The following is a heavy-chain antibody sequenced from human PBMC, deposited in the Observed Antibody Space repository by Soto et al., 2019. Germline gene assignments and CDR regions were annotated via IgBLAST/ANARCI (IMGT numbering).Heavy chain of an antibody. J-gene: IGHJ6*02. D-gene: IGHD3-22*01. CDR1: GFTFSSYA. V-gene: IGHV3-30-3*01. CDR2: ISYDGSNK. Sequence: GGSLRLSCAASGFTFSSYAMHWVRQAPGKGLEWVAVISYDGSNKYYADSVKGRFTISRDNSKNTLYLQMNSLRAEDTAVYYCARDGGYYDSSGFGMDVWGQGTTVTV. CDR3: ARDGGYYDSSGFGMDV.